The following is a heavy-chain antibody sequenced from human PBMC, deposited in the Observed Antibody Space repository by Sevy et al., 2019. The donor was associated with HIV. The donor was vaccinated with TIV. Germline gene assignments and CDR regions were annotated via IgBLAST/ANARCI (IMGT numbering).Heavy chain of an antibody. D-gene: IGHD2-15*01. CDR3: GRISGKGGIGGGGDGY. Sequence: ASVKVSCKASGYTFTGYYIHWVRQAPGQGLEWMGWINPSTGGTTYAQNFQGRVTMTRDTSISTAYMGLNRLRSDDTAVFFLGRISGKGGIGGGGDGYWGQGTLVTVSS. V-gene: IGHV1-2*02. J-gene: IGHJ4*02. CDR2: INPSTGGT. CDR1: GYTFTGYY.